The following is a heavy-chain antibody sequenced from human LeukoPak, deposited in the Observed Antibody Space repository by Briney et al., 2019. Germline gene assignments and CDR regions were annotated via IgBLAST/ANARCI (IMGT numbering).Heavy chain of an antibody. J-gene: IGHJ4*02. CDR3: ASRTGVY. D-gene: IGHD1-14*01. Sequence: PAGSLRLSCAASRFTLSSYWMHWVRQAPGKGLVWVSRINTDGSSTNYADSVKGRFTISRDNAMNTMYLQMNNLRAEDTAVYYCASRTGVYWGQGTLVSVSS. CDR2: INTDGSST. CDR1: RFTLSSYW. V-gene: IGHV3-74*01.